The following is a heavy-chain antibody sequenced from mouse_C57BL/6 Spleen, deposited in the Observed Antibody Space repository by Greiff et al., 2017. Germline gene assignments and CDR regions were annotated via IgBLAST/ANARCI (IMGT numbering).Heavy chain of an antibody. CDR2: IRSKSNNYAT. J-gene: IGHJ1*03. CDR1: GFSFNTYA. CDR3: VRFYYDYDSWYFDV. D-gene: IGHD2-4*01. V-gene: IGHV10-1*01. Sequence: GGGLVQPKGSLKLSCAASGFSFNTYAMNWVRQAPGKGLEWVARIRSKSNNYATYYADSVKDRFTISRDDSESMLYLQMNNLKTEDTAMYYCVRFYYDYDSWYFDVWGTGTTVTVSS.